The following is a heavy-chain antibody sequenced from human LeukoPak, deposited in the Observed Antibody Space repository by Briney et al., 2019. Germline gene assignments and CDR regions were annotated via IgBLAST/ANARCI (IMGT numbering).Heavy chain of an antibody. D-gene: IGHD3-10*01. Sequence: SETLSLTCTVSGGSVTDYYWSWIRQSPGKGLEWIGYIYYTGTSYNPSLKSRVTISADTSKNQFSLKLSSVTATDTAVYYCARQLYSSGSYYAPMDVWGKGTTVTISS. J-gene: IGHJ6*03. V-gene: IGHV4-59*08. CDR3: ARQLYSSGSYYAPMDV. CDR1: GGSVTDYY. CDR2: IYYTGT.